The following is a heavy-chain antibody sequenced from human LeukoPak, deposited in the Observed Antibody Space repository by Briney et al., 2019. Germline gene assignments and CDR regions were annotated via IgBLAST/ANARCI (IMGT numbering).Heavy chain of an antibody. CDR2: IYPGDSDA. J-gene: IGHJ4*02. D-gene: IGHD5-24*01. Sequence: GESLKISCKGSGYSFTDYWIGWVRQMPGKGLEWMGIIYPGDSDARYSPSFEGQVTISADKSITTAFLQWSSLRASDTAMYYCARLVEMATPDYWGRGTLVTVSS. V-gene: IGHV5-51*01. CDR3: ARLVEMATPDY. CDR1: GYSFTDYW.